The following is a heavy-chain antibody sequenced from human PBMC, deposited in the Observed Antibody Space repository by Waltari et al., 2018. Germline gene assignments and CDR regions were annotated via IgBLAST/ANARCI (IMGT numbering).Heavy chain of an antibody. CDR1: VFTFSSYS. V-gene: IGHV3-21*01. Sequence: EVQLVESGGGLVKPGGSLRLSCAASVFTFSSYSMHWVRQAPGKGLEWVSSISSSSSYIYYADSVKGRFTISRDNAKNSLYLQMNSLRAEDTAVYYCARMVVAALIDYWGQGTLVTVSS. D-gene: IGHD2-15*01. CDR2: ISSSSSYI. CDR3: ARMVVAALIDY. J-gene: IGHJ4*02.